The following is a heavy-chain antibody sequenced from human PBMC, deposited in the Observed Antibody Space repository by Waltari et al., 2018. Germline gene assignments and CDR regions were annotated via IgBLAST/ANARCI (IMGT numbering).Heavy chain of an antibody. CDR1: GYTFTSYY. J-gene: IGHJ4*02. CDR2: INPSGGST. Sequence: QVQLVQSGAEVKKPGASVKVSCKASGYTFTSYYMHWVRQAPVQGLEWMGIINPSGGSTSYAQKVQGRVTRTRDTSTSTVYMELSSLRSEDTAVYYCARQVMVRGVIITLDYWGQGTLVTVSS. D-gene: IGHD3-10*01. V-gene: IGHV1-46*01. CDR3: ARQVMVRGVIITLDY.